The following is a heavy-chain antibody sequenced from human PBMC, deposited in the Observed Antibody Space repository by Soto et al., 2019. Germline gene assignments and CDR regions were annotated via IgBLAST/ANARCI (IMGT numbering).Heavy chain of an antibody. Sequence: TLSLTCAFSGASISDCDWWTWVRQPPGKGLEWIGEIHHSGATSHNSSVKSRVTISLDKSKNHLSLQLNSVTAADTAVYYCATRDYTASPYWGQGILVTVSS. CDR2: IHHSGAT. CDR1: GASISDCDW. D-gene: IGHD2-2*02. V-gene: IGHV4-4*02. CDR3: ATRDYTASPY. J-gene: IGHJ4*02.